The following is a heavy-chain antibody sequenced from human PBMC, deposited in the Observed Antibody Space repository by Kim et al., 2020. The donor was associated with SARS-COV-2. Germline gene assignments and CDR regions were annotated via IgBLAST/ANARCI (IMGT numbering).Heavy chain of an antibody. CDR1: GFTFSSYA. V-gene: IGHV3-23*01. Sequence: AGSLRLSCAASGFTFSSYAMSWVRQAPGKGLEWVSAISGSGGSTYYADSVKGRFTISRDNSKNTLYLQMNSLRAEDTAVYYCAKDLNYYDSSGYYSRPDYWGQGTLVTVSS. J-gene: IGHJ4*02. CDR2: ISGSGGST. CDR3: AKDLNYYDSSGYYSRPDY. D-gene: IGHD3-22*01.